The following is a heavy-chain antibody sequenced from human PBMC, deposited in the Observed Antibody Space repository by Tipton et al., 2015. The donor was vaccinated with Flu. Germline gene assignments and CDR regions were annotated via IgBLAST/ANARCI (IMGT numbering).Heavy chain of an antibody. J-gene: IGHJ4*02. CDR3: ARDRGDYGDYLC. Sequence: QLVQSGGGVVQPGRSLRLSCAASGFTFSSYAMHWVRQAPGKGLEWVAVTSYDGSKIYYTDSVKGRFTISRDNSKNTLYLQMNSLRPEDTAVYYCARDRGDYGDYLCWGQGTLVTVSS. D-gene: IGHD4-17*01. V-gene: IGHV3-30*10. CDR2: TSYDGSKI. CDR1: GFTFSSYA.